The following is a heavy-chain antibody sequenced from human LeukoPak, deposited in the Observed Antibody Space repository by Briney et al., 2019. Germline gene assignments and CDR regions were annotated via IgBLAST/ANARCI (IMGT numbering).Heavy chain of an antibody. CDR1: GFTFSDYY. Sequence: GGSLRLSCAASGFTFSDYYMSWIRQAPGKGLEWVSYISSSGSTIYYADSVKGRFTISRDNAKNSLYLQMNSLRAEDTAVYYCARDRPNWNLLDYFDCWGQGTLVTVSS. D-gene: IGHD1-20*01. CDR2: ISSSGSTI. J-gene: IGHJ4*02. CDR3: ARDRPNWNLLDYFDC. V-gene: IGHV3-11*01.